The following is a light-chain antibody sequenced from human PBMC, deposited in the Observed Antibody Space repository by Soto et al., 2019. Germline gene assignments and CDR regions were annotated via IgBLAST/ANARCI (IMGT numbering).Light chain of an antibody. CDR2: RAS. J-gene: IGKJ4*02. V-gene: IGKV1-5*03. CDR3: QRYNSYPVT. CDR1: QSISSW. Sequence: DMRMTQSPSTLSASVGDRVTITCRASQSISSWLAWYQQKLGEAPKSLIYRASSLESGVPSRFSGSGSGTEFTLTISSLQPDEFATCYCQRYNSYPVTFGGGT.